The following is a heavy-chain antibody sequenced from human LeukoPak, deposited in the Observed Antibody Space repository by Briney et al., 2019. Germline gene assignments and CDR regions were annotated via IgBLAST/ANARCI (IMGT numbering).Heavy chain of an antibody. Sequence: GASVKVSCKASGYPFTTYGITWVRQAPGQGLEWMGRISTYNGDTNYAQKFQGRVTMTTDTSTSTAYIELRSLTSDDTAAYYCARDWWGYDVLTGDNWFDPWGQGTLVTVSS. V-gene: IGHV1-18*01. CDR1: GYPFTTYG. CDR3: ARDWWGYDVLTGDNWFDP. J-gene: IGHJ5*02. D-gene: IGHD3-9*01. CDR2: ISTYNGDT.